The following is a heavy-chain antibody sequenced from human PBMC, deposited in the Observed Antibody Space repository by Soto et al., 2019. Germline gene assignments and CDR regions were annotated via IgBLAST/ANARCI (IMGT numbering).Heavy chain of an antibody. CDR2: IYYTGTT. D-gene: IGHD2-21*02. V-gene: IGHV4-59*12. CDR3: ARAFCGGDCYSSYYYGMDV. Sequence: SETLSLTCTVSGGSISDYYWSWIRQPPGKGLEWVGYIYYTGTTTYNPSLKSRVTISVDKSKNQFSLKLSSVTAADTAVYYCARAFCGGDCYSSYYYGMDVWGQGTTVTVSS. J-gene: IGHJ6*02. CDR1: GGSISDYY.